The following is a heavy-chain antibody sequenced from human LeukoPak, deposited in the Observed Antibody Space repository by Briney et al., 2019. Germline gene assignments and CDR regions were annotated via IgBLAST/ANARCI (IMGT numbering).Heavy chain of an antibody. J-gene: IGHJ6*02. CDR2: ITSSGYIT. V-gene: IGHV3-48*03. CDR1: GFTFSSYE. Sequence: PGGSLRLSSSASGFTFSSYEMNWVRQAPGKGLEWVSYITSSGYITDYADSVKGRFTISRDDAKKSVYLQMNSLRAEDTAVYYCARGDIPYYYGVDVWGQGTSVTVSS. CDR3: ARGDIPYYYGVDV.